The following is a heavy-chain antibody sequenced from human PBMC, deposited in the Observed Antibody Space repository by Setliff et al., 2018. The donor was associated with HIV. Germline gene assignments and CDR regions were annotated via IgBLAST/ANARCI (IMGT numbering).Heavy chain of an antibody. CDR3: AKDKAPFLEWLLWLFDY. CDR2: ISGSGGST. J-gene: IGHJ4*02. Sequence: SCAASGFTFSSYAMSWVRQAPGKGLEWVSAISGSGGSTYYADSVKGRFTISRDNSKNTLYLQMNSLRAEDTAVYYCAKDKAPFLEWLLWLFDYWGQGTLVTVSS. CDR1: GFTFSSYA. V-gene: IGHV3-23*01. D-gene: IGHD3-3*01.